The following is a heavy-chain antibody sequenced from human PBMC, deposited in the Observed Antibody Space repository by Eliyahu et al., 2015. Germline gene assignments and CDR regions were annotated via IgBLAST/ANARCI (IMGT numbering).Heavy chain of an antibody. V-gene: IGHV3-21*01. CDR2: ISSSSSYI. CDR1: GFXFXSXX. Sequence: VQLVESGGGLVKPGGSLRLXXAASGFXFXSXXXXWVRQAPGKGLEWVSSISSSSSYIYYADSVKGRFTISRDNAKNSLYLQMNSLRAEDTAVYYCARDLLFRDYYDSSGYAFDIWGQGTMVTVSS. J-gene: IGHJ3*02. CDR3: ARDLLFRDYYDSSGYAFDI. D-gene: IGHD3-22*01.